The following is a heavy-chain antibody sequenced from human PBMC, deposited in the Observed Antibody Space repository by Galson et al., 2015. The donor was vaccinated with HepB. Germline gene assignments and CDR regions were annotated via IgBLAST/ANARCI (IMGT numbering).Heavy chain of an antibody. CDR3: ARDLDYDSSGAFDI. D-gene: IGHD3-22*01. Sequence: SLRLSCAASGFTFSSYGMHWVRQAPGKGLEWVAVIWYDGSNKYYADSVKGRFTISRDNSKNTLYLQMNSLRAEDTAVYYCARDLDYDSSGAFDIWGQGTMVTVSS. J-gene: IGHJ3*02. CDR1: GFTFSSYG. CDR2: IWYDGSNK. V-gene: IGHV3-33*08.